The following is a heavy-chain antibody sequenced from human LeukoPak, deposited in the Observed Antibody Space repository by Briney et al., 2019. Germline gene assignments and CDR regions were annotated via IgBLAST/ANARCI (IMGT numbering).Heavy chain of an antibody. CDR1: GYTFTGYY. CDR3: ARWGGHCTSGLCYYFDC. V-gene: IGHV1-2*02. D-gene: IGHD2-8*01. J-gene: IGHJ4*02. Sequence: GASVKVSCKASGYTFTGYYMHWVRQAPGQGLEWMGWINPNSGGTNYAQKFQGRVTMTRDTSISTAYMELSRLGSDDTAVYYCARWGGHCTSGLCYYFDCWGQGTLVTVSS. CDR2: INPNSGGT.